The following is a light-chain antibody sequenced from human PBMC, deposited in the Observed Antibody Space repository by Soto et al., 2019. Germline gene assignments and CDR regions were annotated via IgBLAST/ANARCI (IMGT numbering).Light chain of an antibody. J-gene: IGKJ5*01. CDR1: QSISSY. CDR3: KESYSIPIT. Sequence: DLEMTQSPSSLSASVGDRVTITCRASQSISSYLNWYQQKPGKAPKLLIYAASSLQSGVPSRFSGSGSGTDFTLTISSLQPEDFATYYCKESYSIPITFGQGTRLEIK. V-gene: IGKV1-39*01. CDR2: AAS.